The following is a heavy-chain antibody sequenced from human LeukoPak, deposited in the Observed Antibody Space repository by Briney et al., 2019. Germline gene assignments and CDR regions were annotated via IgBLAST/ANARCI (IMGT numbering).Heavy chain of an antibody. V-gene: IGHV3-23*01. CDR3: VKDSRYFDY. D-gene: IGHD2-2*01. CDR2: ISGNGDSA. Sequence: GGSLRLSCAGSGFTFSSYAMSWVRQAPGRGLEWVSAISGNGDSAYYADSVKGRFTISRDNSKNTLYLQMDSLRAEDTAVYYCVKDSRYFDYWGQGTLVTVSS. J-gene: IGHJ4*02. CDR1: GFTFSSYA.